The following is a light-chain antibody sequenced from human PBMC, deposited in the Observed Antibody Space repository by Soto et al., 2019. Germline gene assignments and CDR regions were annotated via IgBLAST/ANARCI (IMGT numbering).Light chain of an antibody. CDR1: QGIGDD. CDR3: LQHRSYPWT. CDR2: GVF. Sequence: DIQMTQSPSSLSASVGDRVTLTCRASQGIGDDLGWYQQQPGRAPKRLIYGVFNLQSGVPSRFSVSGSGTEFTLTISSLQPDDFATYYCLQHRSYPWTFGQGTKVEIK. V-gene: IGKV1-17*01. J-gene: IGKJ1*01.